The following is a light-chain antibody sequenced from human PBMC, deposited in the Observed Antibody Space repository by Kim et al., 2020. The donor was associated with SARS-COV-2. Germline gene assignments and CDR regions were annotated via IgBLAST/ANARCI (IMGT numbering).Light chain of an antibody. CDR2: GRN. V-gene: IGLV3-19*01. Sequence: QTGKMNCQVGSRRNYYDSWYQQKPRQAPVFVIYGRNDRPSGIPDRFSGSNSGNTASLTITGAQAEDEANYYCNSRDSSGNHLVFGGGTQLTVL. CDR1: SRRNYY. CDR3: NSRDSSGNHLV. J-gene: IGLJ3*02.